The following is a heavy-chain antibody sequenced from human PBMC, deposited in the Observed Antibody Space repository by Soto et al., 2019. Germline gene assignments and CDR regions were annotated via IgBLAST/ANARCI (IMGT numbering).Heavy chain of an antibody. Sequence: QVQLVQSGAEVKKPGSSVKVSCKASGGTFSSYAISWVRQAPGQGLEWMGGIIPIFGTANYAQKFQGRVTITADEPTSTAYKELSSLRSDDTAVYYCARDLGRITIFGVVIIESYYYYGMDVWGQGTTVTVSS. CDR1: GGTFSSYA. J-gene: IGHJ6*02. CDR2: IIPIFGTA. V-gene: IGHV1-69*01. D-gene: IGHD3-3*01. CDR3: ARDLGRITIFGVVIIESYYYYGMDV.